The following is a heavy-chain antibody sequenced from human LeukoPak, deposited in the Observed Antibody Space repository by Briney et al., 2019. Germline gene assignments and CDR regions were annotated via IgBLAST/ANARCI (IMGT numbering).Heavy chain of an antibody. CDR1: GGSISSYY. V-gene: IGHV4-59*01. CDR3: ARDGDPGNWFDP. Sequence: SETLSLTCSVSGGSISSYYWRWIRQPPGKGLEGSGYIYYSGSTNYNPSLQSPVTISGDTSKTQFSLKLSSVTAADTAVYYCARDGDPGNWFDPWGEGTLVTVSS. CDR2: IYYSGST. D-gene: IGHD7-27*01. J-gene: IGHJ5*02.